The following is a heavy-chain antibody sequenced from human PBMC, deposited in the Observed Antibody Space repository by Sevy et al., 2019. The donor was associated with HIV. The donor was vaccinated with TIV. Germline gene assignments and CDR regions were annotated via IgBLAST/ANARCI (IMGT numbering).Heavy chain of an antibody. CDR1: GGTLSNDV. J-gene: IGHJ4*02. CDR3: ARKRASYVIDY. V-gene: IGHV1-69*06. CDR2: IIPMFGTV. Sequence: ASVKVSCKASGGTLSNDVMTWVRQVPGQGLEWMGGIIPMFGTVTYARAFLGRITITADKSTGTVYMELSKLRSEDTAIYYCARKRASYVIDYWGQGTLVTVSS. D-gene: IGHD3-10*02.